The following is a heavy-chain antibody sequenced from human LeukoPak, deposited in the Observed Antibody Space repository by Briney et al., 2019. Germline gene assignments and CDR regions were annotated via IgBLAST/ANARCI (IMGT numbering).Heavy chain of an antibody. J-gene: IGHJ4*02. CDR1: GGTFTSYA. CDR3: ARDHSSGYLGYYFDY. D-gene: IGHD3-22*01. CDR2: IIPIFGTA. Sequence: SVKVSCKASGGTFTSYATSWVRQAPGQGLEWMGGIIPIFGTANYAQKFQGRVTITADESTSTAYMELSSLRSEDTAVYYCARDHSSGYLGYYFDYWGQGTLVTVSS. V-gene: IGHV1-69*13.